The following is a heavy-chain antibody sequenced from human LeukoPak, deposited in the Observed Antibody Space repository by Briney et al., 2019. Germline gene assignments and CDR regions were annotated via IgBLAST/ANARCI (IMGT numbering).Heavy chain of an antibody. CDR1: GDSISSGGYS. J-gene: IGHJ5*02. D-gene: IGHD6-13*01. CDR2: IHDSGST. Sequence: PSETPSLTCAVSGDSISSGGYSWRWIRQPPGKGLEWIAYIHDSGSTYNNPSLKTRLSISIDTSKNQFSLKLNSVTAADTAVYYCARVVAAAGNNWFDPWGQGTLVTVSS. V-gene: IGHV4-30-4*07. CDR3: ARVVAAAGNNWFDP.